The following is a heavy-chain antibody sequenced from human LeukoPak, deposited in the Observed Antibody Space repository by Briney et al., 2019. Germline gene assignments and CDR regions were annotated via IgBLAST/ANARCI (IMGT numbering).Heavy chain of an antibody. J-gene: IGHJ4*02. Sequence: GGSLRLSCAASGFTFSSYAMSWVRQAPGKGLEWVSGISGSGGSKYYADSVKGRFTISRDNSKNTLYLQMNSLRAEDTAVYYCALSSSWYGGFFDYWGQGTLVTVSS. CDR3: ALSSSWYGGFFDY. CDR2: ISGSGGSK. CDR1: GFTFSSYA. D-gene: IGHD6-13*01. V-gene: IGHV3-23*01.